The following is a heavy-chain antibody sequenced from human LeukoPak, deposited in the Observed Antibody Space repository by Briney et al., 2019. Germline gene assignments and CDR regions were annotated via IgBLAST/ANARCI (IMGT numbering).Heavy chain of an antibody. D-gene: IGHD6-19*01. V-gene: IGHV3-20*04. CDR2: INWNGGST. Sequence: PGGSLRLSCAASGFTFDDYGMSWVRQAPGKGLEWVSGINWNGGSTGYADSVKGRFTISRDNAKNSLYLQMNSLRAEDTALYYCARGVDSSGWYVALYYYYYMDVWGKGTTVTVCS. CDR3: ARGVDSSGWYVALYYYYYMDV. CDR1: GFTFDDYG. J-gene: IGHJ6*03.